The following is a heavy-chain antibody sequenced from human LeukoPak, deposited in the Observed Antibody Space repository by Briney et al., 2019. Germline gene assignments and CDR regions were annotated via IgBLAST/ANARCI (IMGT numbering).Heavy chain of an antibody. CDR3: AREWDFAKTSSWYIGFDC. V-gene: IGHV3-30*04. CDR1: GFTFSSYA. CDR2: VSHDGTNK. Sequence: GGSLRLSCAASGFTFSSYAMHWVRQAPGKGLEWVAVVSHDGTNKDYADSVKARFTISKDNSRNTMSLHLDSLRDENTPLYYFAREWDFAKTSSWYIGFDCWGQGTLVIVSS. J-gene: IGHJ4*02. D-gene: IGHD6-13*01.